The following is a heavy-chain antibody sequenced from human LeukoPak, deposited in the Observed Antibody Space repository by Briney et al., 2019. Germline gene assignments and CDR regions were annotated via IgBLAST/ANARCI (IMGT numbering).Heavy chain of an antibody. CDR1: GGSISSSSYY. D-gene: IGHD6-13*01. Sequence: PSETLSLTCTVSGGSISSSSYYWGWIRQPPGKGLEWIGSIYYSGSTYYNPSLKSRVTISVDTSKNQFSLKLSSVTAADTAVYYCAGHVGSSSHYYGMDVWGQGTTVTVSS. J-gene: IGHJ6*02. V-gene: IGHV4-39*01. CDR3: AGHVGSSSHYYGMDV. CDR2: IYYSGST.